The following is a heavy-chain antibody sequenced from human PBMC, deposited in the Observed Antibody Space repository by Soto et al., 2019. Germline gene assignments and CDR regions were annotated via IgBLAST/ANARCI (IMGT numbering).Heavy chain of an antibody. CDR2: ISWNSGSI. CDR3: AKDSSFDYYDSSGPDAIDI. J-gene: IGHJ3*02. Sequence: PGGSLRLSCAASGFTFDDYAMHWVRQAPGKGLEWVSGISWNSGSIGYADSVKGRLTISRDNAKNSLYLQMNSLRAEDTALYYCAKDSSFDYYDSSGPDAIDIWGQGTMVTVSS. V-gene: IGHV3-9*01. D-gene: IGHD3-22*01. CDR1: GFTFDDYA.